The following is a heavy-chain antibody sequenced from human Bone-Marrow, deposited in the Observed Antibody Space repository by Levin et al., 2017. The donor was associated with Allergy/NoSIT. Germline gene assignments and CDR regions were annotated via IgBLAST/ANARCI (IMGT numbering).Heavy chain of an antibody. D-gene: IGHD6-13*01. CDR3: ARNWGANTSWSGYLDF. J-gene: IGHJ4*02. CDR1: GDSLSSRNW. CDR2: IFHSGVT. Sequence: KSGGSLRLSCTVSGDSLSSRNWWIWIRQFPGRGLEWIGEIFHSGVTNYNPSLNGRVSMSLDKSQRQFFLTLKSVTAADTATYYCARNWGANTSWSGYLDFWGQGVPVTVSA. V-gene: IGHV4-4*02.